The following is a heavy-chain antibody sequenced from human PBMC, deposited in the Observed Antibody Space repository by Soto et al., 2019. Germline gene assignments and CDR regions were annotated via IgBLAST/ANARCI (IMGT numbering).Heavy chain of an antibody. CDR2: LYHIGST. CDR3: SSSNSCYDDSFVDV. J-gene: IGHJ6*02. D-gene: IGHD2-2*01. CDR1: GYSISSGNY. Sequence: SETLSLTCAVSGYSISSGNYWAWIRQPPGRGLEWIGSLYHIGSTHYNTSLKSRVTISVDTSKNHFSLELSSVTAADTDMYYCSSSNSCYDDSFVDVCGQGTMLTVS. V-gene: IGHV4-38-2*01.